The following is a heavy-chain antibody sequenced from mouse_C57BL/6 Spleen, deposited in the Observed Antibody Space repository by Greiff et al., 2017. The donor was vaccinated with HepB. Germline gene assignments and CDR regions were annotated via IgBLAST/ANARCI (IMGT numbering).Heavy chain of an antibody. CDR1: GYTFTSYG. V-gene: IGHV1-81*01. CDR2: IYPRSGNI. D-gene: IGHD1-1*01. CDR3: AREGVVATTPYYDAMDY. Sequence: VQLQQSGAELARPGASVKLSCKASGYTFTSYGISWVKQRTGQGLEWIGEIYPRSGNIYYNEKFKGKATLTADKSSSTAYMELRSLTSEDSAVYFCAREGVVATTPYYDAMDYWGQGTSVTVSS. J-gene: IGHJ4*01.